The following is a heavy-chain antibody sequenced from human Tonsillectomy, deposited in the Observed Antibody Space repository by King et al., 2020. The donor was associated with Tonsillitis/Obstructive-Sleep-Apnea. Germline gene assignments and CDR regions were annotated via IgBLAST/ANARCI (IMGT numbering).Heavy chain of an antibody. Sequence: VQLVESGGGLVKPGGSLRPSCAASGFTFSDYYMSWIRQAPGKALIWVSYISSSGSSIYYADSVKGRFTISRDIAKNSLYLQMNSLRAEDTAVYYCAGGYSSSWSSDYYYYKDVWGKGTAVTVSS. CDR2: ISSSGSSI. V-gene: IGHV3-11*01. D-gene: IGHD6-13*01. CDR3: AGGYSSSWSSDYYYYKDV. J-gene: IGHJ6*03. CDR1: GFTFSDYY.